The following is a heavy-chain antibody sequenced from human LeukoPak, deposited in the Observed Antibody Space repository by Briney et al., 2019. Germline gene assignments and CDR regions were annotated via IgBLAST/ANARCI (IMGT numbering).Heavy chain of an antibody. Sequence: PGGSLRLSCAASGFNFNNAWMSWVRQAPGKGVEWVGRIKSKTDGGTTDYAAPVKGRFTISRDDSKNTLYLQMSSLKTDDTAVYYCTTESFAFDIWGQGTMVTVSS. J-gene: IGHJ3*02. CDR2: IKSKTDGGTT. V-gene: IGHV3-15*01. CDR1: GFNFNNAW. CDR3: TTESFAFDI.